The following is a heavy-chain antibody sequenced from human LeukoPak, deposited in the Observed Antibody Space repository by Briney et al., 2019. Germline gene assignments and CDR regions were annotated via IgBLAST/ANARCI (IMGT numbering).Heavy chain of an antibody. Sequence: SETLSLTCTVSGGSVSSSSYYWGWIRQPPGKGLEWIGIIFYTGTTHYNPSLESRVTISVDTSKNQFSLKLSSVTAADTAVYYCARGSDLYYYDSSGQYDYWGQGTLVTVSS. CDR3: ARGSDLYYYDSSGQYDY. J-gene: IGHJ4*02. V-gene: IGHV4-39*07. D-gene: IGHD3-22*01. CDR1: GGSVSSSSYY. CDR2: IFYTGTT.